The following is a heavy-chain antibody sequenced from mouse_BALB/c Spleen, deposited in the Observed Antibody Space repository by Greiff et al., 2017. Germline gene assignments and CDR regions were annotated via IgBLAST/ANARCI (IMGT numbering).Heavy chain of an antibody. J-gene: IGHJ3*01. CDR3: ARDKGLRLFAY. D-gene: IGHD2-4*01. CDR2: INSNGGST. V-gene: IGHV5-6-3*01. Sequence: EVMLVESGGGLVQPGGSLKLSCAASGFTFSSYGMSWVRQTPDKRLELVATINSNGGSTYYPDSVKGRFTISRDNAKNTLYLQMSSLKSEDTAMYYCARDKGLRLFAYWGQGTLVTVSA. CDR1: GFTFSSYG.